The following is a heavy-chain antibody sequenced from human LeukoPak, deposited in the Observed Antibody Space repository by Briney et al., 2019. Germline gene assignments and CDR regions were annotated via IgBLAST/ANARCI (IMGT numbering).Heavy chain of an antibody. Sequence: GGSLRLSCAASGFTFSSYGMHWVRHAPGKGLEWVAVIWYDGSNKYYADSVKGRFTISRDNSKNTLYLQMNSLRAEDTAVYYCARELSEGALDYWGQGTLVTVSS. J-gene: IGHJ4*02. D-gene: IGHD1-26*01. CDR3: ARELSEGALDY. CDR2: IWYDGSNK. CDR1: GFTFSSYG. V-gene: IGHV3-33*01.